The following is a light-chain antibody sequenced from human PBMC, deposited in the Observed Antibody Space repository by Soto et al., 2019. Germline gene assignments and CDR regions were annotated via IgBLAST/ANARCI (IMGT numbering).Light chain of an antibody. Sequence: QAVLTQTPSAARAPGQSVTLSCPGTSSDVGGYNYVSWYQQHPGKAPKLMIYEVSKRPSGVPDRFSGSKSGNTASLTVSGLQAEDEADYYCSSYAGSNNFPYVFGTGTKVTVL. V-gene: IGLV2-8*01. CDR2: EVS. CDR1: SSDVGGYNY. CDR3: SSYAGSNNFPYV. J-gene: IGLJ1*01.